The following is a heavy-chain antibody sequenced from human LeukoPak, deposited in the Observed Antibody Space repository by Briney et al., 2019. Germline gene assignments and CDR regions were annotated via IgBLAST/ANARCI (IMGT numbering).Heavy chain of an antibody. D-gene: IGHD2-21*02. J-gene: IGHJ4*02. V-gene: IGHV3-21*01. Sequence: PGGSLRLSCAASGFTFSSYAMSWVRQAPGKGLEWVSSISTSGSYIYYADSVKGRFTISRDNAKNSLYLQMNSLGDEDTAVYYCARDRSVVVTGTALSYWGQGTLVTVSS. CDR1: GFTFSSYA. CDR2: ISTSGSYI. CDR3: ARDRSVVVTGTALSY.